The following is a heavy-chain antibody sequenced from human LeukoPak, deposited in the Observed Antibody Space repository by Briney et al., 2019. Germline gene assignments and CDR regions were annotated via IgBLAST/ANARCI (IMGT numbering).Heavy chain of an antibody. CDR1: GYTFTSYA. CDR2: INAGNGNT. J-gene: IGHJ5*02. CDR3: ARSLHYYGSGSPPVAWFDP. Sequence: ASVKVSCKASGYTFTSYAMHWVRQAPGQRLEWMGWINAGNGNTKYSQKFQGRATITRDTSASTAYMELSSLRSEDTAVYYCARSLHYYGSGSPPVAWFDPWGQGTLVTVSS. V-gene: IGHV1-3*01. D-gene: IGHD3-10*01.